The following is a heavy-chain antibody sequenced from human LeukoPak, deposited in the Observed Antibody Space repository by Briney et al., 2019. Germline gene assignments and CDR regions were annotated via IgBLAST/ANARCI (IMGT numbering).Heavy chain of an antibody. J-gene: IGHJ5*02. CDR2: INPNSGNT. CDR1: GYTFTDYY. CDR3: ARGDYYGSPKVVAA. Sequence: ASVKVSCKASGYTFTDYYINWVRQAPGQGLEWMGWINPNSGNTNYAQKFQDRVTMTRDTSISTAYIELNLLRSDDTAVYYCARGDYYGSPKVVAAWGQGTLVTVSS. D-gene: IGHD3-10*01. V-gene: IGHV1-2*02.